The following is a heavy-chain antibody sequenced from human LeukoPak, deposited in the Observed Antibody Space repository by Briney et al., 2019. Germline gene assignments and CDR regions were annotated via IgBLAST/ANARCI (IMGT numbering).Heavy chain of an antibody. V-gene: IGHV4-59*08. CDR3: ARRGKGPTGYYYGMDV. Sequence: TSETLSLTCTVSGGSISSYYWNWIRQPPGKGLEWIGYIYYSGSTNYNPSLKSRVTISVDTSKTQFSLKLSSVTAADTAVYYCARRGKGPTGYYYGMDVWGQGTTVTVSS. J-gene: IGHJ6*02. D-gene: IGHD1-14*01. CDR1: GGSISSYY. CDR2: IYYSGST.